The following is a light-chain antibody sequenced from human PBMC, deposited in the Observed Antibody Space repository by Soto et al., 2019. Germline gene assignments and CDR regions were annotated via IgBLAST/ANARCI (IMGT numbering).Light chain of an antibody. J-gene: IGLJ2*01. CDR1: TSNIGSKT. CDR3: AAWDDSLNGFVA. V-gene: IGLV1-44*01. Sequence: QSVLTQPPSASGTPGQRVTISCSGSTSNIGSKTVTWYQQLPETAPKLLIHTDNQRPSGVPDRFSGSKSGTSASLAISGLQSEDEADYHCAAWDDSLNGFVAFGGGTQLTVL. CDR2: TDN.